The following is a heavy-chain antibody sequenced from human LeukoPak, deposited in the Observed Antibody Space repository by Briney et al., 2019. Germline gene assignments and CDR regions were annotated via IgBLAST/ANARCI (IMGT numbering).Heavy chain of an antibody. V-gene: IGHV1-2*02. Sequence: ASVKVSCKASGYTFTGYYMHWVRQGQAPGQGLEWMGWINPNSGGTNYAQKFQGRVTMTRDTSISTAYMELSRLRSDDTAVYYCARVTGLVTGVDYWGQGTLVTVSS. CDR3: ARVTGLVTGVDY. D-gene: IGHD2-21*02. CDR1: GYTFTGYY. J-gene: IGHJ4*02. CDR2: INPNSGGT.